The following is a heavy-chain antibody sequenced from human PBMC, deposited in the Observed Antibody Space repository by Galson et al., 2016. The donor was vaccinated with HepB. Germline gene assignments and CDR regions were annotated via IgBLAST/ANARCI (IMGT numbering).Heavy chain of an antibody. CDR1: GGSMTSGGYY. CDR2: IYHLGAT. Sequence: TLSLTCTVSGGSMTSGGYYWSWIRQLPGKGLGWIGYIYHLGATSYNPSLESRLSMSVDTSKNQFSLKLISVTAADTATYYCARITPLLVPDYWGQGALVTVSS. J-gene: IGHJ4*02. V-gene: IGHV4-31*03. CDR3: ARITPLLVPDY. D-gene: IGHD2-15*01.